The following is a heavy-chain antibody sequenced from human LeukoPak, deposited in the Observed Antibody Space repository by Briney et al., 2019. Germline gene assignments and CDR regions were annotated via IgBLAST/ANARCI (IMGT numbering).Heavy chain of an antibody. Sequence: GGSLRLSCAASGFTFSSYGMHWVRQAPGKGLEWVAFIRYDGSNKYYADSVKGRFTISRDNSKNTLYLQMNSLRAEDTAVYYCAKDGAYSSSCDYWGQGTLVTVSS. CDR1: GFTFSSYG. D-gene: IGHD6-13*01. CDR2: IRYDGSNK. J-gene: IGHJ4*02. CDR3: AKDGAYSSSCDY. V-gene: IGHV3-30*02.